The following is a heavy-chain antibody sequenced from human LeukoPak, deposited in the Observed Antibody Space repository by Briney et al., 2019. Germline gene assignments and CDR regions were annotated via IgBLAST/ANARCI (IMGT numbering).Heavy chain of an antibody. V-gene: IGHV1-69*13. Sequence: SVKVSCKASGGTFSSYAISWVRQAPGQGLEWMGGIIPIFGTANYAQKFQGRVTITADESTSTAYMELSSLRSEDTAVYYCATVIRGVIIGSNWFDPWGQGTLVTVSS. J-gene: IGHJ5*02. D-gene: IGHD3-10*01. CDR2: IIPIFGTA. CDR1: GGTFSSYA. CDR3: ATVIRGVIIGSNWFDP.